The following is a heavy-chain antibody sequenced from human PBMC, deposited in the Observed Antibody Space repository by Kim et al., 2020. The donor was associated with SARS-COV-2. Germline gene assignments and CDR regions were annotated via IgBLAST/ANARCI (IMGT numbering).Heavy chain of an antibody. Sequence: SETLSLTCTVSGASISRHHWAWIRQPPGKGLEWIGCIYDTENIRYNPSLMSRVTISGDTSKNQFSLRVTSATAADTAVYYCAEYFTGAGGRGYWGQGTLVTVSS. CDR2: IYDTENI. D-gene: IGHD6-6*01. V-gene: IGHV4-59*11. CDR1: GASISRHH. CDR3: AEYFTGAGGRGY. J-gene: IGHJ4*02.